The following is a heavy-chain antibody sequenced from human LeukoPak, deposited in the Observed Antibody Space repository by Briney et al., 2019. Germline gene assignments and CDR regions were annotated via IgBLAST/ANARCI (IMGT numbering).Heavy chain of an antibody. V-gene: IGHV3-23*01. J-gene: IGHJ5*02. CDR3: AKDRFLEWLLPNWFDP. CDR1: GFTFSSYA. D-gene: IGHD3-3*01. Sequence: GGSLRLSCAASGFTFSSYAMNWVRQAPGKGLEWVSAISGSGGSTYYADSVKGRFTISRDNSKNTLYLQMNSLRAEDTAVYYCAKDRFLEWLLPNWFDPWGQGTLVTVSS. CDR2: ISGSGGST.